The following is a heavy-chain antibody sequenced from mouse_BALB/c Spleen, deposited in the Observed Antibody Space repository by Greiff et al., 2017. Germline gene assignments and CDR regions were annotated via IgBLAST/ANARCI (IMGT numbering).Heavy chain of an antibody. CDR2: ISYSGST. CDR1: GYSITSDYA. CDR3: ARSYYRYTGGAMDY. J-gene: IGHJ4*01. Sequence: EVQGVESGPGLVKPSQSLSLTCTVTGYSITSDYAWNWIRQFPGNKLEWMGYISYSGSTSYNPSLKSRISITRDTSKNQFFLQLNSVTTEDTATYYCARSYYRYTGGAMDYWGQGTSVTVSS. V-gene: IGHV3-2*02. D-gene: IGHD2-14*01.